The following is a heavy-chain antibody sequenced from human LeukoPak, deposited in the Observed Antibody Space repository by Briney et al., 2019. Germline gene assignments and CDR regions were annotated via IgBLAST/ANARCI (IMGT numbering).Heavy chain of an antibody. CDR2: IKTDGSEK. CDR3: ARDYTGYFP. V-gene: IGHV3-7*03. Sequence: GGSLRLSCEASGFTFSSYWMSWVRQAPGKGLEWVANIKTDGSEKYYVDSVKGRFTISRDNAKNSLYLQVNSLRAEDTAVYYCARDYTGYFPWGQGTLVIVSS. CDR1: GFTFSSYW. D-gene: IGHD3-9*01. J-gene: IGHJ5*02.